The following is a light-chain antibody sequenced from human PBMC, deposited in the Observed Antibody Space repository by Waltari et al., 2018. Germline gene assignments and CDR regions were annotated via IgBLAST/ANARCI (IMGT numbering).Light chain of an antibody. Sequence: QSALTQPASVSGSPGQSITISCTGTSSDVGGYNYVSWYQQHPGKAPKLRIYDVSNRHSGVSNRFSGSKAGNTASLTISGLQAEDEADYYCSSYTSSYTYVFGTGTKVTVL. CDR3: SSYTSSYTYV. V-gene: IGLV2-14*03. CDR2: DVS. J-gene: IGLJ1*01. CDR1: SSDVGGYNY.